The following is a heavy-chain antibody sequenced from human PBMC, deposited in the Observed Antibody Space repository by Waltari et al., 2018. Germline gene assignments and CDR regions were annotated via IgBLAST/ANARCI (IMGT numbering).Heavy chain of an antibody. CDR2: ISGSGGST. D-gene: IGHD6-13*01. CDR3: AKDFRYSSSWPSAFDI. V-gene: IGHV3-23*04. Sequence: EVQLVESGGGLVQPGGSLRLSCAASGFTFSSYAMSWVRQAPGKGLEWVSAISGSGGSTYYADSVKGRFTISRDNSKNTLYLQMNSLRAEDTAVYYCAKDFRYSSSWPSAFDIWGQGTMVTVSS. J-gene: IGHJ3*02. CDR1: GFTFSSYA.